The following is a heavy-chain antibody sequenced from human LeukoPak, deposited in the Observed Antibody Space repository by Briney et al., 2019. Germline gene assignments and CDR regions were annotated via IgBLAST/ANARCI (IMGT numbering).Heavy chain of an antibody. D-gene: IGHD5-12*01. J-gene: IGHJ4*02. CDR2: ISSDGGDT. Sequence: GGSLRLSCAASGFTFSSSPMSWVRQAPGKGLEWVSSISSDGGDTYYVDPVKGRFTTSRDNSKSTLYLLMNSLGAEDTDVYYCAKGTDYSLIRASGYGYWGQGTLVTVSS. CDR3: AKGTDYSLIRASGYGY. CDR1: GFTFSSSP. V-gene: IGHV3-23*01.